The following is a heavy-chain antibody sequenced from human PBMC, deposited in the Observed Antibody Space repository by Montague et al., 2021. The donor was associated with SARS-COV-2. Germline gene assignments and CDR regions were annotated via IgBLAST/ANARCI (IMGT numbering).Heavy chain of an antibody. CDR2: IYYTGST. CDR1: GGSISSSSYY. D-gene: IGHD3-22*01. Sequence: SETLSLTCTVSGGSISSSSYYWGWIRQPPGKGLEWIGSIYYTGSTYYNPSLKSRVTISVDTSKNQFSLKLSSVTAADTAVYYCARDTRIAMLVVVTRYGLDVGGQGTTGTGSS. V-gene: IGHV4-39*07. J-gene: IGHJ6*02. CDR3: ARDTRIAMLVVVTRYGLDV.